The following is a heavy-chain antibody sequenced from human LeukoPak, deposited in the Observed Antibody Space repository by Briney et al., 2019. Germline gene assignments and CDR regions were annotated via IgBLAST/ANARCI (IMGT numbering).Heavy chain of an antibody. D-gene: IGHD5-18*01. V-gene: IGHV3-21*01. J-gene: IGHJ4*02. Sequence: GGSLRLSCAASGFTFSSYWMSWVRQAPGKGLEWVSSIKGRFTISRDNAKNSLYLQMNSLRAEDTAVYYCARASGDIVETATMGSYWGQGTLVTVSS. CDR1: GFTFSSYW. CDR3: ARASGDIVETATMGSY. CDR2: I.